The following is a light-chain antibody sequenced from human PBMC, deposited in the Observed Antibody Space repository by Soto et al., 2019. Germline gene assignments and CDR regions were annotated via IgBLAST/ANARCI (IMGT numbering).Light chain of an antibody. CDR2: LGS. Sequence: DIVMTQSPLSLPVTPGEPASISCRSTQSLLHSYGYNYLDWYLQKPGQSPQLLIYLGSNRSSGVPDRFSGSGTGTDFTLKISRVEAEDVGVYYCMQAIQSPRTFGQGTKVEIK. CDR3: MQAIQSPRT. V-gene: IGKV2-28*01. J-gene: IGKJ1*01. CDR1: QSLLHSYGYNY.